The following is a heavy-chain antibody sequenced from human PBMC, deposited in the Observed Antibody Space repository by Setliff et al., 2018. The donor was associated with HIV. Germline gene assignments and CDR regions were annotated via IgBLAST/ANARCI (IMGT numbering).Heavy chain of an antibody. J-gene: IGHJ4*02. D-gene: IGHD3-3*01. CDR2: IYTSGST. V-gene: IGHV4-4*09. CDR3: ARHANYDFWSGYWGYYFDY. Sequence: PSETLSLTCTVSGGSISTYYWSWIRQPPGKGLEWIGYIYTSGSTNYNPSLKTRVTISIDTSKKQVSLKLRSVTAADTAVYYCARHANYDFWSGYWGYYFDYWGQGTLVTVSS. CDR1: GGSISTYY.